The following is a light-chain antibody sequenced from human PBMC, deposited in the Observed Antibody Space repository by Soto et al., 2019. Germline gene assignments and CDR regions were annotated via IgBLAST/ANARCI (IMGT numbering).Light chain of an antibody. CDR1: QSVRSN. CDR2: GAS. V-gene: IGKV3-15*01. J-gene: IGKJ4*01. Sequence: EILMTQSPATLSVSPGEGVTLSCRAGQSVRSNLAWYRQRPGQAPKLLIYGASIRATGMPARFSGSGSETEFTLTISSLQAEDFAVAYCQQYDNWPLTFGGGTKVEIK. CDR3: QQYDNWPLT.